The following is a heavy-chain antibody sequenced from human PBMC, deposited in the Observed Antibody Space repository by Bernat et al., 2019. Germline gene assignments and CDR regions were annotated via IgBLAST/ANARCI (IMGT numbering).Heavy chain of an antibody. D-gene: IGHD2-2*01. Sequence: QVQLVESGGGVVQPGRSLRLSCAASGFTFSSYGMHWVRQAPGKGLEWVAVIWYDGSNKYYADSVKGRFTISRDNSKNTLYLQMNSLRAEDTAVYYCARDAVVPAAIWYIDLWGRGTLVTVSS. CDR2: IWYDGSNK. V-gene: IGHV3-33*01. CDR3: ARDAVVPAAIWYIDL. J-gene: IGHJ2*01. CDR1: GFTFSSYG.